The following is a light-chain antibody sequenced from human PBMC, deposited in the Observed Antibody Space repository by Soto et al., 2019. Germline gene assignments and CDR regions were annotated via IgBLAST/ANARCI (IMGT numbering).Light chain of an antibody. Sequence: EIVLTQSPGTLSLSPGERATLSCRASQSVSSNYLAWYQQKPGQAPSLLIYDASSRATGIPDRFSGSGSGTDFTLTISRLEPEDFAMYDCQQYGSSAPSTFGQGTRLEIE. CDR3: QQYGSSAPST. CDR1: QSVSSNY. V-gene: IGKV3-20*01. CDR2: DAS. J-gene: IGKJ5*01.